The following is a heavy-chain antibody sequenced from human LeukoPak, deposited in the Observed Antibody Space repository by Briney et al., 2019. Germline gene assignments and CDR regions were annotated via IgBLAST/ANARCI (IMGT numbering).Heavy chain of an antibody. J-gene: IGHJ5*02. CDR1: GFTFSSYA. CDR3: ARGHVWFDP. V-gene: IGHV3-30-3*01. Sequence: PGRSLRLSCAASGFTFSSYAMHWVRQAPGKGLEWVAVISYDGSNKYYADSVKGRFTISRDNAKNSLYLQMNSLRAEDMAVYYCARGHVWFDPWGQGTLVTVSS. CDR2: ISYDGSNK.